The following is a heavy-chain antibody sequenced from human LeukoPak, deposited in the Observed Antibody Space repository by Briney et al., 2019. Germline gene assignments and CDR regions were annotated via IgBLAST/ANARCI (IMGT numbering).Heavy chain of an antibody. CDR1: GFTFSSYE. CDR3: TRSTGWYNYFDY. J-gene: IGHJ4*02. CDR2: ISSSGSTI. D-gene: IGHD6-19*01. Sequence: GGSLRLSCAASGFTFSSYEMNWVRQAPGKGLEWGSYISSSGSTIYYADSVKGRFTISRDNAKNSLYLQMNSLTADDVAFYYCTRSTGWYNYFDYWGQGALVTVSS. V-gene: IGHV3-48*03.